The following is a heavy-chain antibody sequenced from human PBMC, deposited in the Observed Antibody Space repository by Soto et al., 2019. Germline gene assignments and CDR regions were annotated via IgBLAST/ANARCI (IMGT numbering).Heavy chain of an antibody. CDR3: AKDIRVLRFLECYPKSLAGY. V-gene: IGHV3-23*01. J-gene: IGHJ4*02. Sequence: EVQLLESGGGLVQPGGSLRLSCAASGFTFSSYAMSWVRQAPGKGLEWVSAISGSGGSTYYADSVKGRFTISRDNSKNTLYLQINSLRAEDTAVYYCAKDIRVLRFLECYPKSLAGYWGQGTLVTVSS. CDR2: ISGSGGST. D-gene: IGHD3-3*01. CDR1: GFTFSSYA.